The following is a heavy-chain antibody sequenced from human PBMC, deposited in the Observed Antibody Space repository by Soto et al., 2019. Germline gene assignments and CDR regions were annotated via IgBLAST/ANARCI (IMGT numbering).Heavy chain of an antibody. CDR2: IYYSGST. CDR1: GGSISSGDYY. CDR3: AREGYYYDSSGYQVYYFDY. D-gene: IGHD3-22*01. V-gene: IGHV4-30-4*01. Sequence: SETLSLTCTVSGGSISSGDYYWSWIRQPPGKGLEWIGYIYYSGSTYYNPSLKSRVTISVDTSKNQFSLKLSSVTAADTAVYYCAREGYYYDSSGYQVYYFDYWGQGTLVTVS. J-gene: IGHJ4*02.